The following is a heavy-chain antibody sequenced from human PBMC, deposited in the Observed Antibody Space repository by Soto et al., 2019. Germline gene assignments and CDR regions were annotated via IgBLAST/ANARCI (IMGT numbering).Heavy chain of an antibody. CDR2: ISYDGSNK. J-gene: IGHJ4*02. CDR3: ARDQVATVHRHFDY. D-gene: IGHD5-12*01. Sequence: GGSLRLSCAASGFTFSSYAMHWVRQTPGKGLEWVAIISYDGSNKYYADSVRGRFTISRDNSKNTLYLQMNSLRAEDTAVYYCARDQVATVHRHFDYWGQGALVTVSS. V-gene: IGHV3-30-3*01. CDR1: GFTFSSYA.